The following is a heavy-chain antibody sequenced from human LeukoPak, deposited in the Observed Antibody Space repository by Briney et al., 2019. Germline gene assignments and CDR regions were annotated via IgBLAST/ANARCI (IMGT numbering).Heavy chain of an antibody. CDR1: GGSISSSSYY. Sequence: SETLSLTCTVSGGSISSSSYYWGWIRQPPGKGLEWIGSIYYSGSTYYNPSLKSRVTISVDTSKNQFSLKLSSVTAADTAMYYCARVRHYYDSSGYYYPDYWGQGTLVTVSS. CDR2: IYYSGST. V-gene: IGHV4-39*01. D-gene: IGHD3-22*01. J-gene: IGHJ4*02. CDR3: ARVRHYYDSSGYYYPDY.